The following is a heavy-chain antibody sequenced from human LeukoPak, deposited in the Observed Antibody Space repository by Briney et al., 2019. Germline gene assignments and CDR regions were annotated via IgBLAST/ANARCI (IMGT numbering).Heavy chain of an antibody. CDR2: IYYSGNT. V-gene: IGHV4-39*07. CDR3: ARDRSVASMVRGVIGY. D-gene: IGHD3-10*01. Sequence: SETLSLTCTVSGGSITSSSYYWGWIRQPPGKGLEWIGSIYYSGNTYYNPSLKSRVTISVDTSKNQFSLRLSSVTAADTAVYYCARDRSVASMVRGVIGYWGQGTLVTVSS. CDR1: GGSITSSSYY. J-gene: IGHJ4*02.